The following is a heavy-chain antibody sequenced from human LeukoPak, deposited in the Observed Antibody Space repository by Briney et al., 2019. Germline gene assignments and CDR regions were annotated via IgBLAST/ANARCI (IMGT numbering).Heavy chain of an antibody. J-gene: IGHJ4*02. D-gene: IGHD5-18*01. V-gene: IGHV3-15*01. CDR1: GFTFSNAW. Sequence: GGSLRLSCAASGFTFSNAWMSWVRQAPGKGLEWVGRIKSKTDGGTTDYAAPVKGRFTISRDDSKNTLYLQTNSLKTEDTAVYYCTTDPRGYLPLDYWGQGTLVTVSS. CDR2: IKSKTDGGTT. CDR3: TTDPRGYLPLDY.